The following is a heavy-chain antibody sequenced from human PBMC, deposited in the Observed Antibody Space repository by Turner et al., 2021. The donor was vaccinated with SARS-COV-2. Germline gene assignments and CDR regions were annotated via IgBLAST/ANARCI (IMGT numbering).Heavy chain of an antibody. CDR2: ISYDGSNK. D-gene: IGHD2-15*01. CDR1: GFTFMNYG. V-gene: IGHV3-30*18. J-gene: IGHJ4*02. Sequence: QVQLVESGGGVVQPGRSLRLSCAALGFTFMNYGVHWVRQAPGKGLEWVAVISYDGSNKYYADTVKGRFTISRDNSKNTLYLQMNSLRAEDTAVYYCAKSGGMYCSGGNCYSSYFDYWGQGTLVTVSS. CDR3: AKSGGMYCSGGNCYSSYFDY.